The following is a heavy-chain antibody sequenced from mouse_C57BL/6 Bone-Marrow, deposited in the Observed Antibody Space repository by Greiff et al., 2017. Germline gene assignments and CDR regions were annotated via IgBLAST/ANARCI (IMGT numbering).Heavy chain of an antibody. CDR3: ASRGYYGYDEGFAY. V-gene: IGHV1-85*01. Sequence: VKLVESGPELVKPGASVKLSCKASGYTFTSYDINWVKQRPGQGLEWIGWIYPRDGSTKYNEKFKGKATLTVDKSSSTAYMELHSLTSEDSAVYFCASRGYYGYDEGFAYWGQGTLVTVSA. CDR1: GYTFTSYD. J-gene: IGHJ3*01. D-gene: IGHD2-2*01. CDR2: IYPRDGST.